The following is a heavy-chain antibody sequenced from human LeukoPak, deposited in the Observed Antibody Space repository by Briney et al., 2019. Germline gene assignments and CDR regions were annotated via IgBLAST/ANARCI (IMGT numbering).Heavy chain of an antibody. CDR3: ARDSDGYYYDSSGSEA. D-gene: IGHD3-22*01. Sequence: GGSLRLSCAASGFTFSSFWMSWVRQAPGKGLEWVANIKQDGGEKYYVDSVKGRFTISRDNAKNSLYLQMNSLRAEDTAVYYCARDSDGYYYDSSGSEAWGQGTLVTVSS. V-gene: IGHV3-7*01. J-gene: IGHJ5*02. CDR2: IKQDGGEK. CDR1: GFTFSSFW.